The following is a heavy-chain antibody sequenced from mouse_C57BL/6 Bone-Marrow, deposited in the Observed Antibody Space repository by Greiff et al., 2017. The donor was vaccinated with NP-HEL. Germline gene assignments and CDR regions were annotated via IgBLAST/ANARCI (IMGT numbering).Heavy chain of an antibody. D-gene: IGHD2-4*01. CDR3: TREDYDGV. V-gene: IGHV1-15*01. Sequence: QVQLQQSGAELVRPGASVTLSCKASGYTFTNYAMHWVKQTPVHGLEWIGALDPETGGPAYHPTFKGKAILTADNSSSTAYMELRSLTSEDSAVYYCTREDYDGVWGTGTTVTVSS. J-gene: IGHJ1*03. CDR2: LDPETGGP. CDR1: GYTFTNYA.